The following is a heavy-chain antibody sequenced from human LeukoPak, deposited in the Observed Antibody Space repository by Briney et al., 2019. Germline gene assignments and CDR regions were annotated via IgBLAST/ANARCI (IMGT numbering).Heavy chain of an antibody. CDR1: GFTFSSYS. CDR2: ISSSSSTI. Sequence: GGSLRLSYAASGFTFSSYSMHWVRQAPGQGLEWVSYISSSSSTIYYADSVKGRFTISRDNAKNSLYLQMNSLRAEDTAVYYCARDIPIGRTNFDYWGQGTLVTVSS. J-gene: IGHJ4*02. CDR3: ARDIPIGRTNFDY. D-gene: IGHD3-3*01. V-gene: IGHV3-48*01.